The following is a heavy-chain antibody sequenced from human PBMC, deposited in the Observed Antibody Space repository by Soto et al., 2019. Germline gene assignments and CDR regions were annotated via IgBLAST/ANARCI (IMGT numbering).Heavy chain of an antibody. V-gene: IGHV1-18*01. Sequence: QVQLVQSGAAVKKPGASVKVSCQASGYTFPSYGISWVRQAPGQGLEWRGWISADNGNTNYAQKLQGRVTMTTDTSTSTAYMELRSSRSDDTAVYYCARVRYAAGAGRYYYGMHVWGQGTTVTASS. CDR1: GYTFPSYG. CDR3: ARVRYAAGAGRYYYGMHV. D-gene: IGHD6-19*01. J-gene: IGHJ6*02. CDR2: ISADNGNT.